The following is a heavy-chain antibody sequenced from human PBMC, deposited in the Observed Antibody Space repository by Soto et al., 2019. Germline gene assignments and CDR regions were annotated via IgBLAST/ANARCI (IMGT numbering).Heavy chain of an antibody. CDR2: ISAYNGNR. CDR1: GYTFTSYG. Sequence: ASVKVSCKASGYTFTSYGISWVRQAPGQGLEWMGWISAYNGNRNYAQKVQGRVTISRDNSKNTLYLQMNSLRAEDTAVYFCAREDSIIIPAVSDFWGQGTLVTVSS. V-gene: IGHV1-18*01. J-gene: IGHJ4*02. D-gene: IGHD2-2*01. CDR3: AREDSIIIPAVSDF.